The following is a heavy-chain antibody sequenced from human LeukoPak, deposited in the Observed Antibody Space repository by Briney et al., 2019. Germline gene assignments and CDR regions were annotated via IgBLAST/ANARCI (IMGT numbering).Heavy chain of an antibody. CDR3: ARYYYDSSGYYYFDY. V-gene: IGHV3-23*01. CDR2: ISGSDSST. Sequence: PGGSLRLSCAASGFTFSSSAMSWVRQAPGKGLEWVSTISGSDSSTHYADSVKGRFTISRDNSKNSLYLQMNSLRAEDTAVYYCARYYYDSSGYYYFDYWGQGTLVTVSS. CDR1: GFTFSSSA. J-gene: IGHJ4*02. D-gene: IGHD3-22*01.